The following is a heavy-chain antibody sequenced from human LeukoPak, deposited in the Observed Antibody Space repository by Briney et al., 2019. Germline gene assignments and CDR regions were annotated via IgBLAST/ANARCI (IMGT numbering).Heavy chain of an antibody. CDR2: INPNNGGT. V-gene: IGHV1-2*02. Sequence: ASVKVSCKASGYTFTGYYMHWVRQAPGQGLEWMGWINPNNGGTNYAQKFQGRVTMTRDTSISTAYMELSRLRSDDTAVYYCARDVGATRQDAFDIWGQGTMVTVSS. CDR1: GYTFTGYY. D-gene: IGHD1-26*01. J-gene: IGHJ3*02. CDR3: ARDVGATRQDAFDI.